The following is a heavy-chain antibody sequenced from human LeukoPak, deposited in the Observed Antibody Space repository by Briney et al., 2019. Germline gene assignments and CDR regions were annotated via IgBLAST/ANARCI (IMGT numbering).Heavy chain of an antibody. V-gene: IGHV4-61*02. Sequence: TLSLTCTVSGGSISSGSYYWSWIRQPAGKGLEWIGRIYTSGSTNYNPSLKSRVTISVDTSKNQFSLKLSSVTAADTAVNYCARESVYDYADDYWGQGTLVTVSS. CDR1: GGSISSGSYY. D-gene: IGHD3-16*01. J-gene: IGHJ4*02. CDR2: IYTSGST. CDR3: ARESVYDYADDY.